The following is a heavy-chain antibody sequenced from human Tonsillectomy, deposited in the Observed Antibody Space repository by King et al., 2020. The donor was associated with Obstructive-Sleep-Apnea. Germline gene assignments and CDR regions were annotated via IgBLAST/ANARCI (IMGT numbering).Heavy chain of an antibody. D-gene: IGHD4-23*01. CDR1: GFTFSSSG. V-gene: IGHV3-30*19. CDR2: ISSDGNRK. J-gene: IGHJ4*02. CDR3: ARDSWVQNAYDGAIDF. Sequence: VQLVESGGGVVQPGRSLRLSCEVSGFTFSSSGMHWVRQTPGKGLEWVSLISSDGNRKQSAGSVKGRFTISRDNSKNTLYLEMNSLRVEDTALYYCARDSWVQNAYDGAIDFWGQGTLVTVSS.